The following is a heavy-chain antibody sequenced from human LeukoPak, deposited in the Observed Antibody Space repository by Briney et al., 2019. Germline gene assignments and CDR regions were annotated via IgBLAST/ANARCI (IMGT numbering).Heavy chain of an antibody. J-gene: IGHJ4*02. CDR2: INHSGST. Sequence: SETLSLTCAVYGGSFSGYYWSWIRQPPRRGLEWIGEINHSGSTNYNPSLKSRFTISVHTSKNQFSLKLSSVTAADTAVYYCARLGRSSSIDYWGQGTLVTVSS. CDR1: GGSFSGYY. CDR3: ARLGRSSSIDY. D-gene: IGHD6-6*01. V-gene: IGHV4-34*01.